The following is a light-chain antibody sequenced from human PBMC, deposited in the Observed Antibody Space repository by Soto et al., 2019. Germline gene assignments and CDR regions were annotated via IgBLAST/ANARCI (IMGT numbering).Light chain of an antibody. J-gene: IGKJ4*01. CDR3: QQSYSTPLT. CDR1: QSITNY. CDR2: AAS. V-gene: IGKV1-39*01. Sequence: DIQMTQSPSSLSASVGDRVTITCRASQSITNYLNWYQQKPGKAPKLLIYAASILQSGVPSRFSGSGSGTDFTLTISSLQPEDFATYYCQQSYSTPLTFVGGTKVEIK.